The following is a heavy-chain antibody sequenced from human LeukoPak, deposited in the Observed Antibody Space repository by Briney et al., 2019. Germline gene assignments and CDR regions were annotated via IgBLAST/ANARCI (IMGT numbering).Heavy chain of an antibody. V-gene: IGHV1-69*05. CDR1: GGTFSSYA. D-gene: IGHD2-21*02. Sequence: SVKVSCKASGGTFSSYAISWVRQAPGQGLEWMGGIIPIFGTANYAQKFQGRVAITTDESTSTAYMELSSLRSEDTAVYYCAREGMGDSAHFDYWGQGTLVTVSS. CDR2: IIPIFGTA. CDR3: AREGMGDSAHFDY. J-gene: IGHJ4*02.